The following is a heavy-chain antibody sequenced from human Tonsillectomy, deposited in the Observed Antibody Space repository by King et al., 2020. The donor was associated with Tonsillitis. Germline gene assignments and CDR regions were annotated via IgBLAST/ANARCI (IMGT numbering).Heavy chain of an antibody. CDR1: GFTFSSYS. V-gene: IGHV3-21*01. CDR3: ARDPSTSYYFDSSGQYYFNY. J-gene: IGHJ4*02. Sequence: EVQLVESGGGLVKPGGSLRLSCAASGFTFSSYSMNWVRQAPGKGLEWVSSISSSSSHIYYADSVKGRFTISRDNAKNSLYLQMNSLRAEDTAVYYCARDPSTSYYFDSSGQYYFNYWGQGTLVTVSS. D-gene: IGHD3-22*01. CDR2: ISSSSSHI.